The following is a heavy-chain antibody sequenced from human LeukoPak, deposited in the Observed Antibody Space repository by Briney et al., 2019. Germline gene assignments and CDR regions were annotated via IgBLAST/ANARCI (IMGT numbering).Heavy chain of an antibody. V-gene: IGHV4-59*01. Sequence: SETLSLTCTVSGGSISSYYWSWIRQPPGKGLEWIGYIYYSGSTNYNPSLKSRVTISVDTSKNQFSLKLSSVTAADTAVYYCARFFEYGGYGGGFDPWGQGTLVTVSS. CDR1: GGSISSYY. CDR2: IYYSGST. D-gene: IGHD4-17*01. J-gene: IGHJ5*02. CDR3: ARFFEYGGYGGGFDP.